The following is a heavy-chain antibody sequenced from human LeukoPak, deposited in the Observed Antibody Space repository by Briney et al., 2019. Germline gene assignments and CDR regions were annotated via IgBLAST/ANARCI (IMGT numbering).Heavy chain of an antibody. CDR1: GYTFTSYG. CDR2: ISAYNGNT. V-gene: IGHV1-18*01. D-gene: IGHD1-26*01. Sequence: ASVKVSCKASGYTFTSYGISWVRQAPGQGLKWMGWISAYNGNTNYAQQFQGRVTMTTDESTSTAFMELSSLRSEDTAIYYCATDDGSATLGFDSWGQGTLLTVSS. J-gene: IGHJ5*01. CDR3: ATDDGSATLGFDS.